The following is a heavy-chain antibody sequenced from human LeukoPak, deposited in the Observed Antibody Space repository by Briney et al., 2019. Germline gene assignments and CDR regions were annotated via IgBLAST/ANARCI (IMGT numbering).Heavy chain of an antibody. Sequence: ASVKVSCKASVGTFSSYAISWVRQAPGQGLEWMGRIIPIFGTANYAQKFQGRVTITTDESTSTAYMELSSLRSEDTAVYYCATRPDYYDSSGYPFDYWGQGTLVTVSS. CDR2: IIPIFGTA. CDR1: VGTFSSYA. V-gene: IGHV1-69*05. CDR3: ATRPDYYDSSGYPFDY. D-gene: IGHD3-22*01. J-gene: IGHJ4*02.